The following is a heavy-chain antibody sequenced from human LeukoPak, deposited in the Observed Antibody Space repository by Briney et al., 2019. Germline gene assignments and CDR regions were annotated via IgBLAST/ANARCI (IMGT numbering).Heavy chain of an antibody. D-gene: IGHD1-26*01. CDR2: INHSGST. CDR3: ARGELPDY. Sequence: SKTLSLTCAVYGGSFSGYYWSWIRQPPGKGLEWIGEINHSGSTNYNPSLKSRVTISVDTSKNQFSLKLSSVTAADTAVYYCARGELPDYWGQGTLVTVSS. CDR1: GGSFSGYY. J-gene: IGHJ4*02. V-gene: IGHV4-34*01.